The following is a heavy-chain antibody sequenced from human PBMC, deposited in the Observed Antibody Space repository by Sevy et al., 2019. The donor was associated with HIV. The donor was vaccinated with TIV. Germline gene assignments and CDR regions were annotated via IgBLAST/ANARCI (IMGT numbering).Heavy chain of an antibody. CDR2: IYYSGST. J-gene: IGHJ6*02. V-gene: IGHV4-59*13. CDR1: GGSISSYY. D-gene: IGHD5-18*01. Sequence: SETLSLTCTVSGGSISSYYWSWIRQPPGKGLEWIGYIYYSGSTNYNPSLKSRVTISVDTSNNQFSLKLSSVTAADTAVYYCARDSRDATETRGYSYAYYYYYGMDVWGQGTTVTVSS. CDR3: ARDSRDATETRGYSYAYYYYYGMDV.